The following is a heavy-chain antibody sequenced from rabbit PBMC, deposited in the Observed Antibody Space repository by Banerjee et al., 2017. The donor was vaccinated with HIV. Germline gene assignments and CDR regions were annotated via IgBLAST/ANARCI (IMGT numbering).Heavy chain of an antibody. CDR2: VGAGSSGST. J-gene: IGHJ4*01. CDR1: GFSFSSYYY. D-gene: IGHD6-1*01. V-gene: IGHV1S40*01. Sequence: QSLEESGGDLVKPGASLTLTCTASGFSFSSYYYMCWVRQAPGKGLEWIACVGAGSSGSTYYASWAKGRFTISKTSSTTVTLQMTSLTAADTATYFCARYYTYGYTGYAYATLWGQGTLVTVS. CDR3: ARYYTYGYTGYAYATL.